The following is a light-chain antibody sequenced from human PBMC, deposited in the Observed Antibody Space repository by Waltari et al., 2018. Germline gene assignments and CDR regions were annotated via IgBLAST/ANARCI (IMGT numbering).Light chain of an antibody. CDR3: KQANSFPL. V-gene: IGKV1-12*01. Sequence: ITCRASQSISSWLAWYQQKPGKAPNLLIYGASNLQSGVPSRFSGSGSGTDFTLTISSLQPEDFATYYCKQANSFPLFGGGTKVEIK. CDR2: GAS. CDR1: QSISSW. J-gene: IGKJ4*01.